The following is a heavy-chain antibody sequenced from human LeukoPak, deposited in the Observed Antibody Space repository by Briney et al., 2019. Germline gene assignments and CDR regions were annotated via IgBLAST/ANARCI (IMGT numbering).Heavy chain of an antibody. V-gene: IGHV1-18*01. CDR2: ISAYNGNT. D-gene: IGHD5-18*01. CDR3: ARGGIDGYSYAYERVYNWFDP. J-gene: IGHJ5*02. Sequence: ASVKVSCTASGYTFTSYGISWVRQAPGQGLEWMGWISAYNGNTNYAQKLQGRVTMTTDTSTSTAYMELRSLRSDDTAVYYCARGGIDGYSYAYERVYNWFDPWGQGTLVTVSS. CDR1: GYTFTSYG.